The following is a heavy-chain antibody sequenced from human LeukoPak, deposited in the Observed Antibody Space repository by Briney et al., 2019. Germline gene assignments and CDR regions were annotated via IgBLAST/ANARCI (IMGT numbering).Heavy chain of an antibody. J-gene: IGHJ3*02. CDR1: GYTLTELS. CDR3: AAGADRDAFDI. Sequence: ASVKVCCKVSGYTLTELSMHWVRQAPGKGLEWMGGFDPEGGETIYAQKFQSRVTMTEDTSTDTAYMELSSLRSEDTAMFYCAAGADRDAFDIWGQGTMVTVSS. V-gene: IGHV1-24*01. CDR2: FDPEGGET.